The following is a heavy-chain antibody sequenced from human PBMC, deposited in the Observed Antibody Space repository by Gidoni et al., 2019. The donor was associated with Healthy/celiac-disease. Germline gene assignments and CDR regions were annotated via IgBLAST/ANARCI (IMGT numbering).Heavy chain of an antibody. D-gene: IGHD2-2*01. CDR1: GFTFRSYA. CDR3: ARDPVPAARQPYDFDY. CDR2: ISYDGSNK. V-gene: IGHV3-30*01. J-gene: IGHJ4*02. Sequence: QVQLVESGGGVVQPGRSLRLSCAASGFTFRSYAMHWVRQAPGKGLEWVAVISYDGSNKYYADSVKGRFTISRDNSKNTLYLQMNSLRAEDTAVYYCARDPVPAARQPYDFDYWGQGTLVTVSS.